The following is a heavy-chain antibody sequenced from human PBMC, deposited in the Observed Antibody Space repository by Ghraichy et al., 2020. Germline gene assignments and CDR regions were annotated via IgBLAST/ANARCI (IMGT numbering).Heavy chain of an antibody. CDR3: ARLKGPINYDILTGYYDY. Sequence: GGSLRLSCAASGFTFSSYAMHWVRQAPGKGLEWVAVISYDGSNKYYADSVKGRFTISRDNSKNTLYLQMNSLRAEDTAVYYCARLKGPINYDILTGYYDYWGQGTLVTVSS. CDR2: ISYDGSNK. D-gene: IGHD3-9*01. CDR1: GFTFSSYA. V-gene: IGHV3-30-3*01. J-gene: IGHJ4*02.